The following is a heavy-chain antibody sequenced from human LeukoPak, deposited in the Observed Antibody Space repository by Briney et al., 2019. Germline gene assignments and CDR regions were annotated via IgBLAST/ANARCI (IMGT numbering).Heavy chain of an antibody. CDR3: AKDQSVYYDSSGYYY. D-gene: IGHD3-22*01. J-gene: IGHJ4*02. CDR1: GFTFSSYA. Sequence: PGGSLRLSCAASGFTFSSYAMSWVRQAPGKGLEGVSAISGSGGSTDYADSVKGRFTISRDNSKNTLYLQMNSLRAEDTAVYYCAKDQSVYYDSSGYYYWGQGTLVTVSS. V-gene: IGHV3-23*01. CDR2: ISGSGGST.